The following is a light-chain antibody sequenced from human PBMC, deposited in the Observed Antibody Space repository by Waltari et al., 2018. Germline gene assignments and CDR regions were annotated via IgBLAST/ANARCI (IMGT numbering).Light chain of an antibody. CDR2: DVT. Sequence: QSALTQPASVSGSPGQSITISCTGTSSDVGGFNWVSWYQQHPGKAPKVMIYDVTNRPSGVSNRFSGSKSSNTATLTISGLQAEDEADYYCMSYTSRHTMIFGGGTRLTVL. CDR3: MSYTSRHTMI. CDR1: SSDVGGFNW. V-gene: IGLV2-14*01. J-gene: IGLJ2*01.